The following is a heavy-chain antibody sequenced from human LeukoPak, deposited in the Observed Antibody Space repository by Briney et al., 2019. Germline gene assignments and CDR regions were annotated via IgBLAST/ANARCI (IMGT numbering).Heavy chain of an antibody. V-gene: IGHV4-28*01. CDR1: GYSISSNHW. CDR2: IFYAGST. CDR3: ARIGPVLGAAWVDY. Sequence: SETLSLTCAVSGYSISSNHWWGWIRQPPGKGLEWIGYIFYAGSTYYNPSLKSRVTMSVGTSKNQFSLRLSSVTVVDTAVYYCARIGPVLGAAWVDYWGQGTLVSVSS. D-gene: IGHD1-26*01. J-gene: IGHJ4*02.